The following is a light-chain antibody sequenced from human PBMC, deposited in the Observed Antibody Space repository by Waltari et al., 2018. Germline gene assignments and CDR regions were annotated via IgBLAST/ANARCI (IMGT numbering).Light chain of an antibody. CDR1: QSVSSSY. CDR2: GSS. CDR3: QQYAGPPLT. J-gene: IGKJ4*01. Sequence: EIVLTQSPGTLSLSPGERATLSCRASQSVSSSYLAWYQQKHGQAPRLLIYGSSSRATGIPERFSGSGSGTDFTLTISRLEPEDFAVYHCQQYAGPPLTFGGGTKVEIK. V-gene: IGKV3-20*01.